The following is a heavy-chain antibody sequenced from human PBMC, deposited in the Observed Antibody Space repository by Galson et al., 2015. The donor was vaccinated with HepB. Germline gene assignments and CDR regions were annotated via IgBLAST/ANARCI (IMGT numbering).Heavy chain of an antibody. J-gene: IGHJ4*02. CDR1: GDSVSSDSAA. CDR2: TYYRSKWYN. Sequence: CAISGDSVSSDSAAWNWIRQSPSRGLEWLGRTYYRSKWYNDYAVSVKSRITINPDTSKNQFSLQLNSVTPEDTAVHYCVRDAVAGTGYFDCWGQGALVTVSS. CDR3: VRDAVAGTGYFDC. D-gene: IGHD6-19*01. V-gene: IGHV6-1*01.